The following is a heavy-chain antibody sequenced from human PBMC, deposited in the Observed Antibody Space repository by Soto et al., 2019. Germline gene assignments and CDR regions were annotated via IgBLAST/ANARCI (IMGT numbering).Heavy chain of an antibody. CDR2: IKQEGRET. D-gene: IGHD6-19*01. Sequence: GGSLTLSWVVAGFRCGSYWMSWVSPAPGKGLEWVACIKQEGRETDYGRSVKRRITISRDNTRNSLDLQLNGLRVEDTAVYYCARECEPYRSGCRKCGAYDFWGQGNLVTVSS. V-gene: IGHV3-7*01. CDR1: GFRCGSYW. J-gene: IGHJ4*02. CDR3: ARECEPYRSGCRKCGAYDF.